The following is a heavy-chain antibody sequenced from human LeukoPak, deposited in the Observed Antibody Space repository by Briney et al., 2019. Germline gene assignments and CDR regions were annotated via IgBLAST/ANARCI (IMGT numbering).Heavy chain of an antibody. V-gene: IGHV3-7*01. CDR1: GFTFSSYW. Sequence: GGSLRLSCAASGFTFSSYWMSWVRQAPGKGLEWVANIKQDGSEKYYVDSVKGRFTISRDNAKNSLYLQMNSLRAEDTAVYYCARGGYYYGSGSYYNDFDYWGQGTLVTVSS. CDR2: IKQDGSEK. CDR3: ARGGYYYGSGSYYNDFDY. J-gene: IGHJ4*02. D-gene: IGHD3-10*01.